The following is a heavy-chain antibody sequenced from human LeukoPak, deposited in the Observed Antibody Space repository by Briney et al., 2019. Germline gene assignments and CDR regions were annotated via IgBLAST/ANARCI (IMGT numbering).Heavy chain of an antibody. CDR2: IYPADSDT. CDR1: PYYFINFW. V-gene: IGHV5-51*01. J-gene: IGHJ1*01. D-gene: IGHD2/OR15-2a*01. Sequence: GVSLKISCKDSPYYFINFWIGWVRQMPGKGLEWMGIIYPADSDTRYNPSFQGHVTISADRSASTAYLQWHSLKASDTAIYYCARGINDEYFQSWGQGTLVTVSS. CDR3: ARGINDEYFQS.